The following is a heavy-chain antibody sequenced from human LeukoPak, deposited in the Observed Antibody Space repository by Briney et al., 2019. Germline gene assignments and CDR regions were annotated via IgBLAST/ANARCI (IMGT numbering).Heavy chain of an antibody. J-gene: IGHJ3*02. CDR3: ARDGYNYGDAFDI. Sequence: PSETLSLTCTVSGGSISSYYWSWIRQPPGRGLEWIGYTYYSGSTNYNPSLKSRVTISVDTSKNQFSLKLSSVTAADTAVYYCARDGYNYGDAFDIWGQGTMVTVSS. CDR2: TYYSGST. V-gene: IGHV4-59*12. CDR1: GGSISSYY. D-gene: IGHD5-24*01.